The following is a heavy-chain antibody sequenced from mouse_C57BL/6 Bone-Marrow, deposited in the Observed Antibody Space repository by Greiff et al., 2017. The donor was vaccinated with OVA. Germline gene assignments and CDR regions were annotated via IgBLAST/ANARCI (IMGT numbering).Heavy chain of an antibody. Sequence: QVQLQQPGAELVRPGSSVKLSCKASGYTFTSYWMHWVKQRPIQGLEWIGNIDPSDSETHYNQKFKDKATLTVDKSSSTAYMQLSSLTSEDFAVYYCAREGSYGYGYFDVWGTGTTVTVSS. CDR1: GYTFTSYW. J-gene: IGHJ1*03. CDR3: AREGSYGYGYFDV. CDR2: IDPSDSET. V-gene: IGHV1-52*01. D-gene: IGHD1-1*02.